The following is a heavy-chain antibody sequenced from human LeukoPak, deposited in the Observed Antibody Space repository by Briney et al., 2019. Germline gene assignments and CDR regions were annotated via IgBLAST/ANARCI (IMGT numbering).Heavy chain of an antibody. V-gene: IGHV3-11*06. CDR2: ISSSTSYT. Sequence: GGSLRLSCAASGFTFSSYDMHWVRQAPGKGLEWVSYISSSTSYTNYADSVKGRFTISRDNAKNSLYLQMNSLRAEDTAVYYCARGTYAFDIWGQGTMVTVSS. J-gene: IGHJ3*02. CDR1: GFTFSSYD. D-gene: IGHD2-2*01. CDR3: ARGTYAFDI.